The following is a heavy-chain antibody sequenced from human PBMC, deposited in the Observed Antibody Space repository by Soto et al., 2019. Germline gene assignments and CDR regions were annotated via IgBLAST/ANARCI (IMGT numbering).Heavy chain of an antibody. D-gene: IGHD5-18*01. V-gene: IGHV3-48*02. CDR3: ARDWYSNALAPDAFDI. J-gene: IGHJ3*02. Sequence: EVQLVESGGGLVQPGESLRLSCAASGFTFSSYSLNWVRQAPGKGLEWVSHISTSSSNIYYADSVKGRFTISRDNANNSLYLQMNSLRDGDTAVYYCARDWYSNALAPDAFDIWGLGTMVIVSS. CDR1: GFTFSSYS. CDR2: ISTSSSNI.